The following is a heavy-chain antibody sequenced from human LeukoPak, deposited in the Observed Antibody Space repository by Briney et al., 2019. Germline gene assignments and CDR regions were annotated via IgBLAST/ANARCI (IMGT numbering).Heavy chain of an antibody. CDR3: AREGGYSSSWLP. D-gene: IGHD6-13*01. J-gene: IGHJ5*02. CDR1: GGSFSGYY. Sequence: PSETLSLTCAVYGGSFSGYYWSWIRQPPGKGLEWIGEINHSGSTNYNPSLKSRVTISVDTSKNQFSLKLSSVTAADTAVYYCAREGGYSSSWLPWGQGTLVTVSS. V-gene: IGHV4-34*01. CDR2: INHSGST.